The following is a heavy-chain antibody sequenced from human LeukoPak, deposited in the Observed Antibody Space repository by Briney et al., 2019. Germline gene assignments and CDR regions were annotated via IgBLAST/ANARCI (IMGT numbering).Heavy chain of an antibody. D-gene: IGHD6-19*01. CDR2: IYYSGST. Sequence: SETLSLTCTVSGGSISSYYWSWIRQPPGKGLEWIGYIYYSGSTNYNPSLKSRVTISVDTSKNQFSLKLSSVTAVDTAVYYCAREGRYSSGFRLADYGTDVWGQGTTVTVSS. CDR3: AREGRYSSGFRLADYGTDV. V-gene: IGHV4-59*01. J-gene: IGHJ6*02. CDR1: GGSISSYY.